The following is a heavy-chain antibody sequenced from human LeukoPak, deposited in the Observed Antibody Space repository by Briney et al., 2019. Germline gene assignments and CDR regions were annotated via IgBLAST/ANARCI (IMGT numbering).Heavy chain of an antibody. J-gene: IGHJ4*02. V-gene: IGHV4-59*01. CDR2: LFHRGST. Sequence: SETLSLTCSVSGASISSYYWSWIRQPPGKGLEWIGYLFHRGSTNYNPSLKRRVTISVDPSQHHFSLKLNSVTAADTAVYYWAKAGASYSFDYWGQGTLVTVSS. CDR1: GASISSYY. D-gene: IGHD2-21*01. CDR3: AKAGASYSFDY.